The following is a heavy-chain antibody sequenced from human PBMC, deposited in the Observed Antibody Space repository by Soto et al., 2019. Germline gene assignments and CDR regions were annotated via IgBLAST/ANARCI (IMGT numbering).Heavy chain of an antibody. CDR2: INAGNGNT. CDR1: GYTFTSYA. J-gene: IGHJ5*02. CDR3: ARDVGIAAAGTGDNWFDP. Sequence: SVKVSYKASGYTFTSYAMHWVRQAPGQRLEWMEWINAGNGNTKYSQKFQGRVTITRDTSASTAYMELSSLRSEDTAVYYCARDVGIAAAGTGDNWFDPWGQGTLVTVSS. V-gene: IGHV1-3*01. D-gene: IGHD6-13*01.